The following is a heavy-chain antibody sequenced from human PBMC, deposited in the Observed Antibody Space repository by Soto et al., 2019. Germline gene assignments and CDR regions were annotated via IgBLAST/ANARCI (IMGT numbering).Heavy chain of an antibody. CDR1: GGSISSGGYY. J-gene: IGHJ6*02. CDR3: ASETTSYYYYGMDV. Sequence: SETLSLTCTVSGGSISSGGYYWSWIRQHPGKGLEWIGYIYYSGSTYYNPSLKSRVTISVDTSKNQFSLKLSSVTAADTAVYYCASETTSYYYYGMDVWGQGTTVTVSS. D-gene: IGHD1-26*01. CDR2: IYYSGST. V-gene: IGHV4-31*03.